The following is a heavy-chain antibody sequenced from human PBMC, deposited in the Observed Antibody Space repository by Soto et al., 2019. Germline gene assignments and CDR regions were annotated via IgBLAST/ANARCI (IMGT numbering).Heavy chain of an antibody. V-gene: IGHV3-30*18. CDR3: AKGTYSGPLDY. CDR2: ISYDGSNK. D-gene: IGHD2-15*01. CDR1: GFTFSSYG. J-gene: IGHJ4*02. Sequence: QVQLVESGGGVVQPGRSLRLSCAASGFTFSSYGMHWVRQAPGKGLEWVAVISYDGSNKYYADSVKGRFTISRDNSKNTLYLQMTSLRAEDTAVYYCAKGTYSGPLDYWGQGTLGTVSS.